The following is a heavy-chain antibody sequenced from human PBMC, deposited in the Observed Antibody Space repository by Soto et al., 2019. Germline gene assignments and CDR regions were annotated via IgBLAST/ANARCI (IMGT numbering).Heavy chain of an antibody. D-gene: IGHD5-18*01. CDR3: ARHHTESLYYFYMDV. CDR1: GGSISSGGYY. CDR2: VYYTGST. J-gene: IGHJ6*03. V-gene: IGHV4-39*01. Sequence: SETLSLTCAVSGGSISSGGYYWGWIRQPTGKGQEWIGTVYYTGSTYYNPSLRSRFAISVDTSKSQFSLNLNSVTAADTAVYYCARHHTESLYYFYMDVWGKGTPVTVSS.